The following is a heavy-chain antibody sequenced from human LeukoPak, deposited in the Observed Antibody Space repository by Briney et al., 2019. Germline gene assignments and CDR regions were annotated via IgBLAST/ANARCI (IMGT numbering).Heavy chain of an antibody. J-gene: IGHJ5*02. V-gene: IGHV3-23*01. CDR2: ISGSGGST. Sequence: PGGSLRLSCAASGFTFSSYAMSWVRQAPGKGLEWVSAISGSGGSTYYADSVKGRFTISRDNSKNTLYLQMNSLRAEDTAVYYCAKALTPHYDFWSGYPEFDPWGQGTLVTVPS. CDR3: AKALTPHYDFWSGYPEFDP. CDR1: GFTFSSYA. D-gene: IGHD3-3*01.